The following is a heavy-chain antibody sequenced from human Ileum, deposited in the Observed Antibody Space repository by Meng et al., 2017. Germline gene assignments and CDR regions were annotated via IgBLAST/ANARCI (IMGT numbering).Heavy chain of an antibody. D-gene: IGHD7-27*01. J-gene: IGHJ4*02. CDR1: GGSISRNY. CDR3: ARLLARGNWEFDY. Sequence: SETLSLTCAVSGGSISRNYWSWIRQPPGKGLQWIGYIYYIGSTNYNPSLKSRVTISVDTSKNQFSLKLSSVTAADTAVYYCARLLARGNWEFDYWGQGTLVTVSS. V-gene: IGHV4-59*01. CDR2: IYYIGST.